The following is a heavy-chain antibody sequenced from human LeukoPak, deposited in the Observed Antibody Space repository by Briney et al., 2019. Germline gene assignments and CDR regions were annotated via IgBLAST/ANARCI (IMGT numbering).Heavy chain of an antibody. J-gene: IGHJ4*02. CDR2: ILSSGTTV. CDR1: GFTFSSYE. Sequence: GGSLRLSCAASGFTFSSYEMNWVRQAPGKGLEWVSFILSSGTTVYYADSVKGRFIISRDNAKNSLYLQMNSLRAEDTAVYYCARSSPVTGSNFDYWGQGTLVTVSS. D-gene: IGHD6-19*01. CDR3: ARSSPVTGSNFDY. V-gene: IGHV3-48*03.